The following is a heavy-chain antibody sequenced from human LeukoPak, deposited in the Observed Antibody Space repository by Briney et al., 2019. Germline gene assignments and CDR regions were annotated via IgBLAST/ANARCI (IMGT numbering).Heavy chain of an antibody. J-gene: IGHJ4*02. V-gene: IGHV4-39*01. CDR3: ARVRSGYSYGYYFDY. D-gene: IGHD5-18*01. CDR1: GGSISSSSYY. Sequence: SETLSLTCTVSGGSISSSSYYWGWIRQPPGKGLGGIGSIYYSGSTYYNPSLKSRVTISVVTSKTQFSLKLSSVTAADTAVYYCARVRSGYSYGYYFDYWGQGTLVTVSS. CDR2: IYYSGST.